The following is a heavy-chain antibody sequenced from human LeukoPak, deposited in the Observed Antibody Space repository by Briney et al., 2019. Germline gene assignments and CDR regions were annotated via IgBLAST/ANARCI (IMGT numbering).Heavy chain of an antibody. V-gene: IGHV1-69*04. CDR2: IIPSLITP. Sequence: SVKVSCKASGGTFSSYAISWVRQAPGQGLEWMGRIIPSLITPKYAQKFQGRVTITADKSTRTVYMELSSLRSEDTAVYYCARASDTGYTRSFGAFDIWGQGTMVTVSS. CDR3: ARASDTGYTRSFGAFDI. CDR1: GGTFSSYA. D-gene: IGHD6-13*01. J-gene: IGHJ3*02.